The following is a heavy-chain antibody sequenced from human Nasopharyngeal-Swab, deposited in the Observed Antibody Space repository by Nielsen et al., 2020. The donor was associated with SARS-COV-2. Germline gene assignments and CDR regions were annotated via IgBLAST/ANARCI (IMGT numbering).Heavy chain of an antibody. D-gene: IGHD2-2*01. CDR2: NSTNDTNI. J-gene: IGHJ5*02. CDR1: GYKFTSYG. V-gene: IGHV1-18*01. CDR3: TRGGASRPLFDL. Sequence: SVPVSCKASGYKFTSYGLSGVHQAPGQGLEWMGWNSTNDTNIKYAEKFQGRVAMTTDTSTDTVYLEVKNLRSDDTAVYYCTRGGASRPLFDLWGQGTLITVSS.